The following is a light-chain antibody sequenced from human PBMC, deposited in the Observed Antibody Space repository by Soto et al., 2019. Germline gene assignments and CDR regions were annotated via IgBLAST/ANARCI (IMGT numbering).Light chain of an antibody. Sequence: DIQMTQSPSTLSASVGDRVTITCRASQTINSKLAWYQKKPGQAPKLLIFDGYNLESGVPSRFSGSGSGTEFTLSIGSLQHDDFATYYCHQYETYFRYTFGQGTKLDIK. J-gene: IGKJ2*01. CDR1: QTINSK. V-gene: IGKV1-5*01. CDR2: DGY. CDR3: HQYETYFRYT.